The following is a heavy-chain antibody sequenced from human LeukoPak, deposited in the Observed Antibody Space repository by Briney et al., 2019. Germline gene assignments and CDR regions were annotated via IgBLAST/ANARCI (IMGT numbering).Heavy chain of an antibody. Sequence: PSETLSLTCTVSGGSISSYYWSWIRQPPGKGLEWIGYIDYSGSTNYNPSLKSRVTISVDTSKNQFSLKLSSVTAADTAVYYCARDSGVSSGPYYYYYGMDVWGQGTTVTVSS. J-gene: IGHJ6*02. V-gene: IGHV4-59*01. CDR3: ARDSGVSSGPYYYYYGMDV. CDR1: GGSISSYY. CDR2: IDYSGST. D-gene: IGHD4-23*01.